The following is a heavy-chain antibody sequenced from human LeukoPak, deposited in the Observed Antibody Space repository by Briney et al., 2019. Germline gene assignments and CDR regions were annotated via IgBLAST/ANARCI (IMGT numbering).Heavy chain of an antibody. CDR2: IYRFGNT. J-gene: IGHJ1*01. V-gene: IGHV4-4*08. CDR3: AGRGQRYFRD. Sequence: SETLSLTCTVSGDSISSDYWSWLRQPPGKGLEWIGYIYRFGNTDYNPSRMRRVTISLDTSKKQLSLNLTSVTAADTAVYYCAGRGQRYFRDWGQGTLVTVSS. CDR1: GDSISSDY.